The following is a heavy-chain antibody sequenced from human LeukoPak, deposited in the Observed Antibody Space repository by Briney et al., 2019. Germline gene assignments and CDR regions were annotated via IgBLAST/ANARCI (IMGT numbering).Heavy chain of an antibody. Sequence: GGSLRLSCAASGFTISSNYMNWVRQAPGKGLEWASVIYSGGNTYYADSVKGRFTISRDNSKNTLYLQMNSLRDEDTAIYYCARSWDTRLNFDYWGQGTLVTVSS. CDR2: IYSGGNT. D-gene: IGHD1-26*01. CDR1: GFTISSNY. J-gene: IGHJ4*02. V-gene: IGHV3-66*02. CDR3: ARSWDTRLNFDY.